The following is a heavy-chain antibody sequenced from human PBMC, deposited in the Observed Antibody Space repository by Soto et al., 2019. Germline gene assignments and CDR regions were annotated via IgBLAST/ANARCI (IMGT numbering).Heavy chain of an antibody. D-gene: IGHD3-9*01. CDR1: GFTFSSYS. CDR2: ISSSSSTI. J-gene: IGHJ6*02. V-gene: IGHV3-48*01. Sequence: GGSLRLSCAASGFTFSSYSMNWVRQAPGKGLEWVSYISSSSSTIYYADSVKGRFTISRDNAKNTLYLQMNSLRAEDTAVYYCASSRTIYGMDVWGQGTTVTVSS. CDR3: ASSRTIYGMDV.